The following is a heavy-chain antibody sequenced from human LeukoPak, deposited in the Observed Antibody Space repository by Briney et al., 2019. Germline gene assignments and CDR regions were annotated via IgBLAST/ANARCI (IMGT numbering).Heavy chain of an antibody. CDR3: AGRMITFGGVIAPYYYGMDV. V-gene: IGHV3-66*01. D-gene: IGHD3-16*02. CDR2: IYSGGST. Sequence: GGSLRLSCAASGFTVSSNYMSWVRQAPGKGLEWVSVIYSGGSTYYADSVKGRFTISRDNSKNTLYLQMNSLRAEDTAVYYCAGRMITFGGVIAPYYYGMDVWGQGTTVTVSS. J-gene: IGHJ6*02. CDR1: GFTVSSNY.